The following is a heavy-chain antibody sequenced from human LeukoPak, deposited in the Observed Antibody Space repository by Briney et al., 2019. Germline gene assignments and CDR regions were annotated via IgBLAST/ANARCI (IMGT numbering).Heavy chain of an antibody. CDR1: GGSFSSYY. J-gene: IGHJ3*02. Sequence: SETLSLTCTVSGGSFSSYYWSWIRQPPGKGLEWIGYIYDSGSTNYNPSLKSRVTISVDTSKNQFSLKVSSVTAADKAVYYCASLTTADSFDIWGQGTMVTVSS. CDR3: ASLTTADSFDI. D-gene: IGHD3-22*01. CDR2: IYDSGST. V-gene: IGHV4-59*01.